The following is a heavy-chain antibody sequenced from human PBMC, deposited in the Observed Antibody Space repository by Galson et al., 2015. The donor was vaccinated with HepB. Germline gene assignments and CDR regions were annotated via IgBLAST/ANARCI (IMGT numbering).Heavy chain of an antibody. CDR3: AREARVAAPAAFDL. D-gene: IGHD6-13*01. V-gene: IGHV3-33*01. CDR1: GCTFSDYG. CDR2: IWHNGAKK. J-gene: IGHJ5*02. Sequence: SLRLSCAPSGCTFSDYGLHWVRQAPGKGLEWMALIWHNGAKKIYANSVRGRFSISRDNSKSILSLQMNNLGSEDTAIYYCAREARVAAPAAFDLWGPGILVTVSS.